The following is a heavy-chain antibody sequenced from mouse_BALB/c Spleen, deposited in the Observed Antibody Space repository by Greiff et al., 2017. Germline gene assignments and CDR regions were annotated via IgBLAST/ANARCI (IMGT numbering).Heavy chain of an antibody. J-gene: IGHJ2*01. CDR1: GDSITSGY. V-gene: IGHV3-8*02. CDR2: ISYSGST. CDR3: ARSYGSGGDYFDY. D-gene: IGHD2-1*01. Sequence: EVQLQQSGPSLVKPSQTLSLTCSVTGDSITSGYWNWIRKFPGNKLEYMGYISYSGSTYYNPSLKSRISITRDTSKNQYYLQLNSVTTEDTATYYCARSYGSGGDYFDYWGQGTTLTVSS.